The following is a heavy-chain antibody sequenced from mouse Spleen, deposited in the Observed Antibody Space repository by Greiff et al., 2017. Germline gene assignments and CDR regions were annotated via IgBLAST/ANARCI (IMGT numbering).Heavy chain of an antibody. J-gene: IGHJ1*01. CDR1: EYEFPSHD. V-gene: IGHV5-2*03. D-gene: IGHD2-4*01. Sequence: EVKLMESGGGLVQPGESLKLSCESNEYEFPSHDMSWVRKTPEKRLELVAAINSDGGSTYYPDTMERRFIISRDNTKKTLYLQMSSLRSEDTALYYCARRGATMITTDWYFDVWGAGTTVTVSS. CDR2: INSDGGST. CDR3: ARRGATMITTDWYFDV.